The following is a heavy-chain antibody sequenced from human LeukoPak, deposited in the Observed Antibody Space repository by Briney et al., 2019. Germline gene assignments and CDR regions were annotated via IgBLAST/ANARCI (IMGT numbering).Heavy chain of an antibody. CDR2: IYYSGST. Sequence: SETLSLTCTVSGGSISSGGYYWSWIRQHPGKGLEWIGYIYYSGSTYYNPSLKSRVTISVDTSKNQFSLKLSSVTAADTAVYYCARDRSVPAALRLNDLWYFDLWGRGTLVTVSS. CDR1: GGSISSGGYY. D-gene: IGHD2-2*01. J-gene: IGHJ2*01. V-gene: IGHV4-31*03. CDR3: ARDRSVPAALRLNDLWYFDL.